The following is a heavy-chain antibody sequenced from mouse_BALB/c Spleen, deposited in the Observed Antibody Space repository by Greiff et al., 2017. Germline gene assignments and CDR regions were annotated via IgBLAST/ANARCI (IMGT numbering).Heavy chain of an antibody. J-gene: IGHJ3*01. Sequence: EVQLVESGPSLVKPSQTLSLTCSVTGDSITSGYWNWIRKFPGNKLEYMGYISYSGSTYYNPSLKSRISITRDTSKNQYYLQLNSVTTEDTATYYCARSPYGYDVGFAYWGQGTLVTVSA. CDR1: GDSITSGY. D-gene: IGHD2-2*01. CDR2: ISYSGST. CDR3: ARSPYGYDVGFAY. V-gene: IGHV3-8*02.